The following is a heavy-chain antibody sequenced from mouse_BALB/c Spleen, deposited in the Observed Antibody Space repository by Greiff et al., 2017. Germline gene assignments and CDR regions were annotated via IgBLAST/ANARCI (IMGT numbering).Heavy chain of an antibody. CDR1: GYTFTSYW. V-gene: IGHV1-7*01. CDR3: ARDGNPWFAY. Sequence: VKLMESGAELAKPGASVKMSCKASGYTFTSYWMHWVKQRPGQGLEWIGYINPSTGYTEYNQKFKDKATLTADKSSSTAYMQLSSLTSEDSAVYYCARDGNPWFAYWGQGTLVTVSA. J-gene: IGHJ3*01. D-gene: IGHD2-1*01. CDR2: INPSTGYT.